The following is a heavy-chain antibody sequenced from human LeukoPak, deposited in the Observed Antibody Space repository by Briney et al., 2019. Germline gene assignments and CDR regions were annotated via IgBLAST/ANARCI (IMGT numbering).Heavy chain of an antibody. CDR1: GYTFTSYD. J-gene: IGHJ6*03. V-gene: IGHV1-8*03. D-gene: IGHD3-9*01. CDR2: MNPNSGNT. Sequence: WASVKVSCKASGYTFTSYDINWVRQATGQGLEWMGWMNPNSGNTGYAQKFQGRVTITRNPSISTAYMELSSLRSEDTAVYYCARGDYDILTGYRYYYMDVWGKGTTVTVSS. CDR3: ARGDYDILTGYRYYYMDV.